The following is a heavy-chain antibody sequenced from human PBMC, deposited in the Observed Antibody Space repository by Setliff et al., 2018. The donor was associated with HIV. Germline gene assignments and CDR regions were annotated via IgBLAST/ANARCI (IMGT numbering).Heavy chain of an antibody. CDR3: AKDLGRVDWFDP. V-gene: IGHV3-7*01. D-gene: IGHD1-26*01. CDR2: IKQDGSEK. Sequence: GGSLRLSCAASGFTFSSFGMHWVRQAPGKGLEWVANIKQDGSEKYYVDSVKGRFTISRDNSKNTLYLQLNSLRAEDTAVYYCAKDLGRVDWFDPWGQGTLVTVSS. J-gene: IGHJ5*02. CDR1: GFTFSSFG.